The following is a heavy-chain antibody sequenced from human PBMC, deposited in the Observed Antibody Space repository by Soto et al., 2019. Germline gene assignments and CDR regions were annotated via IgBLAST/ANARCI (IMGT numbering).Heavy chain of an antibody. Sequence: ASVKVSCKASGYMFRSYGISWVRQAPGKGLEWMGWISTYNGNTNYGQKLQGRVTMTTDTSTSTAYMELRSLRSDDTAVYYCASHYYDSSGYPTPNDAFDIWGQGTMVTVSS. D-gene: IGHD3-22*01. CDR3: ASHYYDSSGYPTPNDAFDI. J-gene: IGHJ3*02. V-gene: IGHV1-18*01. CDR1: GYMFRSYG. CDR2: ISTYNGNT.